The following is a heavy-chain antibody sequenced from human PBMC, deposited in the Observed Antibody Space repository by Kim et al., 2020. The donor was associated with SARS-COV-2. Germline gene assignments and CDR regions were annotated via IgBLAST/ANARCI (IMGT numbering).Heavy chain of an antibody. CDR1: GDSVSSDTGD. CDR2: TLYRSKWYT. Sequence: SQTLSLTCAIPGDSVSSDTGDWNWIRQSPSRGLEWLGRTLYRSKWYTDYAGSVKSRITINPDTSKNQFSLQLHSVTPEDTAVYYCARAWAFWGQGTLV. CDR3: ARAWAF. V-gene: IGHV6-1*01. J-gene: IGHJ1*01.